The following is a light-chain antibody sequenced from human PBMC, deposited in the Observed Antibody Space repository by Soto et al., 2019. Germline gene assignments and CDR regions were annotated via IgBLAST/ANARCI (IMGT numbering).Light chain of an antibody. CDR3: QQYNNWPPGKYT. CDR1: QSVSSN. Sequence: EIMMTQSPATLSVSPGERATLSCRASQSVSSNLAWNQQKPGQAPRLLIYGASTRATGIPARFSGSGSGTAFTLTIISLQSEDFAVYYCQQYNNWPPGKYTFGQGTKLEIK. V-gene: IGKV3-15*01. J-gene: IGKJ2*01. CDR2: GAS.